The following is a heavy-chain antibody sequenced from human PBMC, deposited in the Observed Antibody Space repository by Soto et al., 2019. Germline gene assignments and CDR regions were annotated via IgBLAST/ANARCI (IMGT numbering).Heavy chain of an antibody. D-gene: IGHD3-22*01. CDR1: GGSFSGYY. V-gene: IGHV4-34*01. J-gene: IGHJ4*02. CDR3: ARGRRYYYDSSGYYPFDY. Sequence: SETLSLTCAVYGGSFSGYYWSWIRQPPGKGLEWIGEINHSGSTNYNPSLKSRVTISVDTSKNQFSLKLSSVTAADTAVYYCARGRRYYYDSSGYYPFDYWGQGTLVTVSS. CDR2: INHSGST.